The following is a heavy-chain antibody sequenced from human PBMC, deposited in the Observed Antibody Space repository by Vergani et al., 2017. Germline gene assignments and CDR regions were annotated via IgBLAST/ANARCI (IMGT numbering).Heavy chain of an antibody. CDR2: IYSTGST. CDR1: GGSISSYY. V-gene: IGHV4-59*01. D-gene: IGHD3-9*01. CDR3: ARVMYRDEASTGYRLEGMDI. Sequence: QVQLPESGPGLVKPSETLSLTCTVSGGSISSYYWSWIRQPPGKGLEWIGYIYSTGSTNYNPSLNSRVTMSVDTSKNQFSLKLRSVTAADTAVYFCARVMYRDEASTGYRLEGMDIWGQGTTVTISS. J-gene: IGHJ6*02.